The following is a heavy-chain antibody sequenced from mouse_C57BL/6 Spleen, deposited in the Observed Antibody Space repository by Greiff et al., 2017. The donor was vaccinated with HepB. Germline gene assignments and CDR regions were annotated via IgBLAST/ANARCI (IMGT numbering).Heavy chain of an antibody. J-gene: IGHJ2*01. V-gene: IGHV14-2*01. Sequence: VQLKQSGAELVKPGASVKLSCTASGFNIKDYYMHWVKQRIEQGLEWIGRIDPEDGETKYAPKFQGKATITADTSSNQAYLQLSSLTSEDTAVYYCAIRSLYGYFDYWGQGTTLTVSS. CDR2: IDPEDGET. CDR1: GFNIKDYY. D-gene: IGHD1-1*02. CDR3: AIRSLYGYFDY.